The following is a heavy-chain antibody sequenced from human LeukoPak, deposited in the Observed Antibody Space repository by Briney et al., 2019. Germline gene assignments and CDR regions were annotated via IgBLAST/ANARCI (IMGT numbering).Heavy chain of an antibody. J-gene: IGHJ4*02. D-gene: IGHD6-19*01. Sequence: GGSLRLSCAASEFTFSSYALTWVRQAPGKGLEWVALISYDGGNKNYADSVKGRFTISRDNSKNTLYLHMNSLRPEDTAVYYCARDPPFSSGWSQNHFDYWGQGTLVTVSS. CDR3: ARDPPFSSGWSQNHFDY. CDR2: ISYDGGNK. CDR1: EFTFSSYA. V-gene: IGHV3-30*04.